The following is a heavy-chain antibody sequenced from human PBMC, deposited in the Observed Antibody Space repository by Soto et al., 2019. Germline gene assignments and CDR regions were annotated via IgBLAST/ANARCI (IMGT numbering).Heavy chain of an antibody. V-gene: IGHV3-21*01. CDR3: ARLGGYCSGGSCPYGMDV. CDR1: GFTFSSYS. J-gene: IGHJ6*02. D-gene: IGHD2-15*01. Sequence: LRLSCAASGFTFSSYSMNWVRQAPWKGLEWVSSISSSSSYIYYADSVKGRFTISRDNAKNSLYLQMNSLRAEDTAVYYCARLGGYCSGGSCPYGMDVWGQGTTVTVS. CDR2: ISSSSSYI.